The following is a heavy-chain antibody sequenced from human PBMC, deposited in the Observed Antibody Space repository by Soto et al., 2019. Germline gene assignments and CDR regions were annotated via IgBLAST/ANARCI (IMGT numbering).Heavy chain of an antibody. Sequence: ASVKVSCKASGYTFTSYAMHWVRQAPGQRPEWMGWINAGNGNTKYSQKFQGRVTITRDTSASTAYMELSSLRSEDTAVYYCARDRCSSTSCYYYYGMDVWGQGTTVTVSS. V-gene: IGHV1-3*01. CDR1: GYTFTSYA. CDR3: ARDRCSSTSCYYYYGMDV. D-gene: IGHD2-2*01. CDR2: INAGNGNT. J-gene: IGHJ6*02.